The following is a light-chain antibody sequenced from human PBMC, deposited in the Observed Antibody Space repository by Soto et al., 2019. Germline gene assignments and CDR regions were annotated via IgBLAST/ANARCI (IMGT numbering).Light chain of an antibody. CDR2: AAS. Sequence: DIQMTQSPSSLSASVGDRVTITCRASQSISSYLNWYQQKPGKAPKLLIYAASSLQSGFPSRFSGSGSVTDFTLTISSLHPYDFATYYSQQSYSTPQFTFRPGTKLDIK. CDR3: QQSYSTPQFT. V-gene: IGKV1-39*01. J-gene: IGKJ3*01. CDR1: QSISSY.